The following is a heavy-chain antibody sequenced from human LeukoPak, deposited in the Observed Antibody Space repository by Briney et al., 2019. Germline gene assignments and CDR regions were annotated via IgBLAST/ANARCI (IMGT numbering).Heavy chain of an antibody. CDR2: IWYDGRDE. V-gene: IGHV3-33*01. CDR3: ASVSGDGDPTHYGMDV. D-gene: IGHD4-17*01. CDR1: GFTFSNHG. Sequence: PGRSLILPCVASGFTFSNHGMHWVRQAPGKGMEWVAVIWYDGRDEYYEDSVKGRFTVSRDNSKNTLYLQMHSLRVEDTAVYYCASVSGDGDPTHYGMDVWGKGTTVTVSS. J-gene: IGHJ6*04.